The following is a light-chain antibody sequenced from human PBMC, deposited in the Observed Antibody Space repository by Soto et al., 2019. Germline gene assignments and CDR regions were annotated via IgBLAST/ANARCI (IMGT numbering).Light chain of an antibody. Sequence: QSVLIQPASVSGSPGQSITISCTGTSGDVGGYNYVSWYQQHPGKAPKLMIYDVSNRPSGVSNRFSGSKSGNTASLTISGLQAEDEADYYCSSYTSSSTLFGTGTKVTVL. CDR1: SGDVGGYNY. J-gene: IGLJ1*01. CDR3: SSYTSSSTL. V-gene: IGLV2-14*01. CDR2: DVS.